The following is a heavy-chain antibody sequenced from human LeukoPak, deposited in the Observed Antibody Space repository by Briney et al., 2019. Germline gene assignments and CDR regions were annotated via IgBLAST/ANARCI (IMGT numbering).Heavy chain of an antibody. V-gene: IGHV3-11*01. CDR2: ISSSGSTI. J-gene: IGHJ3*02. CDR3: ARARDDDFWSGYAFDI. Sequence: PGGSLRLSCAASGFTFSDYYMSWIRQAPGKGLEWVSYISSSGSTIYYADSVKGRFTISRDNAKNSLYLQMNSLRAEDTAVYYCARARDDDFWSGYAFDIWGQGTMVTVSS. D-gene: IGHD3-3*01. CDR1: GFTFSDYY.